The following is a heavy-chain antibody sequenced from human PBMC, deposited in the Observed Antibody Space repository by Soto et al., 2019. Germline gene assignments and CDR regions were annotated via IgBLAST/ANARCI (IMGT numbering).Heavy chain of an antibody. CDR1: GFTFSSYS. CDR3: ARDLGGLLWFGESGYYYGMDV. CDR2: ISSSSSTI. Sequence: PGGSLRLSCAASGFTFSSYSMNWVRQAPGKGLEWVSYISSSSSTIYYADSVKGRFTISRDNAKNSLYLQMNSLRDEDTAVYYCARDLGGLLWFGESGYYYGMDVWGQGTTVPVSS. D-gene: IGHD3-10*01. V-gene: IGHV3-48*02. J-gene: IGHJ6*02.